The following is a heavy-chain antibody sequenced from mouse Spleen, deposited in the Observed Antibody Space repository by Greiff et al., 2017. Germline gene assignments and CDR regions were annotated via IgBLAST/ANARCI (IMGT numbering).Heavy chain of an antibody. CDR1: GFTFSSYG. CDR3: ARSFTTVVGYAMDY. V-gene: IGHV5-9-2*01. Sequence: EVMLVESGGGLVKPGGSLKLSCAASGFTFSSYGMSWVRQTPEKRLEWVATISGGGSYTYYPDSVKGRFTISRDNAKNNLYLQMSSLRSEDTALYYCARSFTTVVGYAMDYWGQGTSVTVSS. CDR2: ISGGGSYT. J-gene: IGHJ4*01. D-gene: IGHD1-1*01.